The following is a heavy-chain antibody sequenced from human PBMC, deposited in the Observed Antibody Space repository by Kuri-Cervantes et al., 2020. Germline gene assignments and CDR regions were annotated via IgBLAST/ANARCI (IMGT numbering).Heavy chain of an antibody. CDR1: GASLSGYY. CDR3: ESDYYYVDV. Sequence: GSLRLSCAVYGASLSGYYWSWIRQPPGKGLEWIGEISHSGSPNYNPSLKSRVTISVDTSKNQFSLKLSSVTAADTAVYYCESDYYYVDVWGKGTTVTVSS. V-gene: IGHV4-34*01. J-gene: IGHJ6*03. CDR2: ISHSGSP.